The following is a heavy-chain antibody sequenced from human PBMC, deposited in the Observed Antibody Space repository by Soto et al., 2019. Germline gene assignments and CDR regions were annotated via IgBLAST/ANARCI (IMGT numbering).Heavy chain of an antibody. CDR1: GFTFSSYA. Sequence: GGSLRLSCAASGFTFSSYAMSWVRQAPGKGLEWVSAISGSGGSTYYADSVKGRFTISRDNSKNTLYLQMNSLRAEDTAVYYCAKDRSVIEQWLAGDAFDIWGQGTMVTVSS. V-gene: IGHV3-23*01. CDR3: AKDRSVIEQWLAGDAFDI. J-gene: IGHJ3*02. D-gene: IGHD6-19*01. CDR2: ISGSGGST.